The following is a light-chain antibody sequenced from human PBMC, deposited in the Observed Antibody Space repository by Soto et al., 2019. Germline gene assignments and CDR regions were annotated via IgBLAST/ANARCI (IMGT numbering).Light chain of an antibody. V-gene: IGKV1D-12*01. CDR2: SAS. CDR1: KDISSS. CDR3: QQADCFPCT. J-gene: IGKJ1*01. Sequence: RVTQSPSSVSASVGDRVTITCQTSKDISSSVAGYQQKPGKAPNLLIFSASALHRGVPPRFSGSGSGTTFTLTVSSLQPEDFATYYCQQADCFPCTFGQGTRVEIK.